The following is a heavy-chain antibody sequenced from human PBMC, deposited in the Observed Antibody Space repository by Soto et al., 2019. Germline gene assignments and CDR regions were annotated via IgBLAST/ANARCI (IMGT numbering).Heavy chain of an antibody. CDR3: AKSFRGYDSDYYFDY. D-gene: IGHD5-12*01. CDR2: ISYDGSNK. Sequence: QVQLVESGGGVVQPGRSLRLSCAASGFTFSSYGMHWVRQAPGKGLEWVAVISYDGSNKYYADSVKGRFTISRDNSKNTLYLQMNSLRAEDTAVYYCAKSFRGYDSDYYFDYWGQGTLVTVSS. J-gene: IGHJ4*02. CDR1: GFTFSSYG. V-gene: IGHV3-30*18.